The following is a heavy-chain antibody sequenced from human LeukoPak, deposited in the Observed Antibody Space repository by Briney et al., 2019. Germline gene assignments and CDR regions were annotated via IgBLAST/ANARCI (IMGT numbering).Heavy chain of an antibody. Sequence: PGGSLRLSCAASGFTFSSTVMTWVRQAPGKGLEWVSTISPDGKYIYYADSLRGRFTMSRDNSKNTLYLQMNSLRAEDTAIYYCATYRHAYDIWGQGTRVTVSS. CDR2: ISPDGKYI. V-gene: IGHV3-23*01. J-gene: IGHJ3*02. D-gene: IGHD4-11*01. CDR1: GFTFSSTV. CDR3: ATYRHAYDI.